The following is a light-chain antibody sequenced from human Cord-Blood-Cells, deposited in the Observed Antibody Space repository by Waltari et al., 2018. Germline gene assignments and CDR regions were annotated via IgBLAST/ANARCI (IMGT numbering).Light chain of an antibody. Sequence: DIQMTPPPSSLSASAGDRVTITCRASQSISSYLNWYQQKPGKAPKLLIYAASSLQSGVPSRFSGSGSGTDFTLTISSLQPEDVATYYCQQSYSTTWTFGQGTKVEIK. V-gene: IGKV1-39*01. J-gene: IGKJ1*01. CDR1: QSISSY. CDR2: AAS. CDR3: QQSYSTTWT.